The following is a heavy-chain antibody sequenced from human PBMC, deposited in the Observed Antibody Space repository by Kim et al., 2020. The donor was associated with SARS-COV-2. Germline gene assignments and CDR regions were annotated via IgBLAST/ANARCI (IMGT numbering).Heavy chain of an antibody. D-gene: IGHD3-10*01. V-gene: IGHV3-23*01. J-gene: IGHJ3*02. CDR3: AKEGITMVRGVIIRLDAFDI. CDR1: GFTFSSYA. Sequence: GGSLRLSCAASGFTFSSYAMSWDRQAPGKGLKWVSAISGSGGSTYYADSVKGRFTISRDNSKNTLYLQMNSLRAEDTAVYYCAKEGITMVRGVIIRLDAFDIWGQGTMVTVSS. CDR2: ISGSGGST.